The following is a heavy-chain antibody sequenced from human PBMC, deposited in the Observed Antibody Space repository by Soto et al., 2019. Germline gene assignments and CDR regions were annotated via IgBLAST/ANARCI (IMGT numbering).Heavy chain of an antibody. CDR2: IYFSGNT. Sequence: QVQLQESGPGLVKPSQTLSLTCTVSGVSISSGYYYWSWIRQHPGKGLEWIGYIYFSGNTYYNPSLKSRVTIAVDTSKNQFSLKLRSVTAADTAVYYCARDQDQPFLDVWGQGTAVTVSS. V-gene: IGHV4-31*03. CDR1: GVSISSGYYY. CDR3: ARDQDQPFLDV. J-gene: IGHJ6*02.